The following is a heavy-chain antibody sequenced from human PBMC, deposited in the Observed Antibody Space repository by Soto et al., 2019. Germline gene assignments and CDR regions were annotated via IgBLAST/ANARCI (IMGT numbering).Heavy chain of an antibody. V-gene: IGHV4-4*02. Sequence: PSETLSLTCAVSGVSLTSGNWWTWVRQSPQGGLEYIGEFLHDGTASYYPSFERRVAMPVDTSRNQFSLKLTSVTAADTAVYFCARDLGVRGVIIGPDYYYGMDVWGQGTTVT. D-gene: IGHD3-10*01. CDR2: FLHDGTA. J-gene: IGHJ6*02. CDR1: GVSLTSGNW. CDR3: ARDLGVRGVIIGPDYYYGMDV.